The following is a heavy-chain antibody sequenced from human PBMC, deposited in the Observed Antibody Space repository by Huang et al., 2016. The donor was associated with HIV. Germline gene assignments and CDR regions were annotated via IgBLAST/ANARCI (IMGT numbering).Heavy chain of an antibody. CDR2: SNRDGSRS. V-gene: IGHV3-74*01. J-gene: IGHJ4*02. D-gene: IGHD3-22*01. Sequence: EVQLVESGGVLVQPGGSLRLSCAASGFTFRSYWVHWFREAPGKVVVWVTRSNRDGSRSGYADSVKGRFTISRDNDKNTLYLKMNSLRAEDTAVYYCVRDPRIQSWLNYFDYWGQGTLVSVSS. CDR1: GFTFRSYW. CDR3: VRDPRIQSWLNYFDY.